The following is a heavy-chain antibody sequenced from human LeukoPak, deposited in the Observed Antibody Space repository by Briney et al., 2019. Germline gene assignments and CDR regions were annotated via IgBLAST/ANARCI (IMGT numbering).Heavy chain of an antibody. CDR1: GGSFSGYY. CDR3: ARGRHCSGGSCYVDY. Sequence: SSETLSLTCAVYGGSFSGYYWSWIRQPPGKGLEWIGEINHSGSTNYNPSLKSRVTISVDTSKNQFSLKLSSVTAADTAVYYCARGRHCSGGSCYVDYWGQGTLVTVSS. CDR2: INHSGST. V-gene: IGHV4-34*01. J-gene: IGHJ4*02. D-gene: IGHD2-15*01.